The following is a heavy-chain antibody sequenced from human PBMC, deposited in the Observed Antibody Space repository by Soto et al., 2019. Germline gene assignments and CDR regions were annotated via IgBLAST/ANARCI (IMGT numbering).Heavy chain of an antibody. Sequence: QVTLKESGPVLVKPTETLTLTCTVSGFSLTTGRMGVSWIRQSPGKALEWLAHIFSDNERSYSTSLQGRLTISEDSSGSQVVLSMTNMDPVDSGKYYCVRVNADSYQFSYGMDVWGQGTTVTVSS. V-gene: IGHV2-26*01. D-gene: IGHD4-17*01. J-gene: IGHJ6*02. CDR1: GFSLTTGRMG. CDR2: IFSDNER. CDR3: VRVNADSYQFSYGMDV.